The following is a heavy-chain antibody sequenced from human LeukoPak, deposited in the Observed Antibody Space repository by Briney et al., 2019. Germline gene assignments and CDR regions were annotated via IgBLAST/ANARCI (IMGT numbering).Heavy chain of an antibody. Sequence: PGGSLRLSCAASGFTLSTYEMSWVRQAPGKGLEWVSYINRDGGIIYYADSVRGRFTISRDTAKNSLDLQMNSLRVEGTAIYYCARRDHIAGRLDYWGQGTLVTVSS. D-gene: IGHD6-6*01. CDR3: ARRDHIAGRLDY. CDR2: INRDGGII. J-gene: IGHJ4*02. CDR1: GFTLSTYE. V-gene: IGHV3-48*03.